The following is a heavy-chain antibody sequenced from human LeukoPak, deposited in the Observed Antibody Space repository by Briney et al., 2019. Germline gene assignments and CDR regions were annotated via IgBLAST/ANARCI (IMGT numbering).Heavy chain of an antibody. CDR1: GFTVSSNY. Sequence: GGSLRLSCAASGFTVSSNYMSWVRQAPGKGLEWVSVIYSGGSTYYADSVKGRFTISRDNSKNTLYLQMNSLRPEDTAAFYCARGLYYSDGSGYPAWGQGTLVTVSS. CDR3: ARGLYYSDGSGYPA. CDR2: IYSGGST. V-gene: IGHV3-66*02. D-gene: IGHD3-22*01. J-gene: IGHJ5*02.